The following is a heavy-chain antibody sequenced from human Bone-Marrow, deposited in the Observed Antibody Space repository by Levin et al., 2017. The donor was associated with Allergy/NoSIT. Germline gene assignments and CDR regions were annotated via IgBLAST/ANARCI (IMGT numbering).Heavy chain of an antibody. J-gene: IGHJ4*02. CDR1: GYSLTELS. CDR3: ATEPLFGVVSPPVY. CDR2: FAPEDSKT. V-gene: IGHV1-24*01. D-gene: IGHD3-3*01. Sequence: GESLKISCQISGYSLTELSMHWVRQAPGKGLEWMGGFAPEDSKTIYAQKFQGRVTMTEDTSTDTAYMELSSLRSEDTAVYYCATEPLFGVVSPPVYWGQGTLVTVSS.